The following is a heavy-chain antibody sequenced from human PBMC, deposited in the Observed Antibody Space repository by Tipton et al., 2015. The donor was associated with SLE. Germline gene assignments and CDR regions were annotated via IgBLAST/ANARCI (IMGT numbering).Heavy chain of an antibody. V-gene: IGHV4-34*12. CDR2: IIHSGVT. J-gene: IGHJ4*02. CDR1: GESFNGYF. CDR3: ARVAPSEVFDY. Sequence: GLVKPSQTLSLTCAVYGESFNGYFWTWIRQPPGKGLEWIAEIIHSGVTNYNPSLRSRVTISVDMSKNQVSLRLNSITAADTAVYYCARVAPSEVFDYWGQGALVIVSS. D-gene: IGHD5-12*01.